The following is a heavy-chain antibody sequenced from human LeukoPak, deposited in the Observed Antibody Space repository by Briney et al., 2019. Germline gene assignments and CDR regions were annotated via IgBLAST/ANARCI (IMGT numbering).Heavy chain of an antibody. J-gene: IGHJ5*02. CDR3: AKGLVVVVPAA. V-gene: IGHV3-23*01. CDR1: GFTFSSYV. CDR2: ISGSGGGT. D-gene: IGHD2-2*01. Sequence: GGSLRLSCAASGFTFSSYVMSWVRQAPGKGLEWVSTISGSGGGTYDAESVKGRFTISRDNSKNMLYLQMNSLRAEDTAVYYCAKGLVVVVPAAWGQGTLVTVSS.